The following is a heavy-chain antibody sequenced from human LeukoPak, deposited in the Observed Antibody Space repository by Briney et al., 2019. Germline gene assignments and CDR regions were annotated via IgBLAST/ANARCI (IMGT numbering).Heavy chain of an antibody. Sequence: ASVKVSCKASGYTFTGYYMHWVRQAPGQGLEWMGWINPNSGGTNYAQKFQGRVTMTRDTSISTAYMELSRLGSDDTAVYYCARAPPTTVLFDYWGQGTLVTVSS. CDR3: ARAPPTTVLFDY. CDR2: INPNSGGT. J-gene: IGHJ4*02. CDR1: GYTFTGYY. V-gene: IGHV1-2*02. D-gene: IGHD4-17*01.